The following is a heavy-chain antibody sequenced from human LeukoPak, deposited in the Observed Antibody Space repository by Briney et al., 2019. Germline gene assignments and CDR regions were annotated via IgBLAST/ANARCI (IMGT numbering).Heavy chain of an antibody. CDR3: ARAGGYDSSGYYRNWFDP. V-gene: IGHV4-4*07. CDR1: GGSISSYY. D-gene: IGHD3-22*01. Sequence: SETLSLTXTVSGGSISSYYWSWIRQPAGKGLEWIGRIYSSGSTNYNPSLKSRVTMSVDTSKNRFSLKLRSVTAADTAVYYCARAGGYDSSGYYRNWFDPWGQGTLVTVSS. J-gene: IGHJ5*02. CDR2: IYSSGST.